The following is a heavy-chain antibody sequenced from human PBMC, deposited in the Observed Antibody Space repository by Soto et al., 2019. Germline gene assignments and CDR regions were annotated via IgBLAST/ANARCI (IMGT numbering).Heavy chain of an antibody. D-gene: IGHD1-26*01. Sequence: EVQLVESEGGLVQPGGSLRLSCAASEFTISNYWMTWVRQAPGKGLEWVANINPDGSGKYYVDSLKGRFTISRDNAKNSLYLQMNSLRAEDTAVYYCARWLSGRYMDWGQGTLLTVSS. J-gene: IGHJ4*02. CDR2: INPDGSGK. V-gene: IGHV3-7*03. CDR1: EFTISNYW. CDR3: ARWLSGRYMD.